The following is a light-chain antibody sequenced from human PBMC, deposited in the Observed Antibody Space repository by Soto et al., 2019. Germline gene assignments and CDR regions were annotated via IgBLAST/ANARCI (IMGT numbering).Light chain of an antibody. V-gene: IGKV3-20*01. CDR2: GAS. CDR1: QSVSSSY. J-gene: IGKJ1*01. Sequence: EIVLTQSPGTLSLSPGERATLSCRASQSVSSSYLAWYQQKPGQAPRLLIYGASSRATGIPDRFSGTGSGTDFTLTISRLQPEDFATYYCQQTYNPPRTFGQGTKVDIK. CDR3: QQTYNPPRT.